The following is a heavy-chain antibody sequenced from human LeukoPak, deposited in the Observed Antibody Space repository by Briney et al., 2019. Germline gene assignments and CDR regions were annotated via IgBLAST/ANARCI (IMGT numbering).Heavy chain of an antibody. Sequence: TPSETLSLTCAVYGGSVSGYYWSWIRQPPGKGLEWIGEINHSGSTNYNPSLKSRVTISVDTSKNQFSLKLSSVTAADTAVYYCAQGGPPHYFDYWGQGTLVTVSS. V-gene: IGHV4-34*01. CDR2: INHSGST. CDR3: AQGGPPHYFDY. J-gene: IGHJ4*02. CDR1: GGSVSGYY. D-gene: IGHD1-26*01.